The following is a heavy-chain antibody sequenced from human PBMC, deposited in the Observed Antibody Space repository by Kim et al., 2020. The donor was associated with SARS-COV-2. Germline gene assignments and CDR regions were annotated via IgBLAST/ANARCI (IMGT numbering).Heavy chain of an antibody. V-gene: IGHV3-23*01. CDR2: ISGSGGST. J-gene: IGHJ4*02. CDR3: AKARIGDYFEY. Sequence: GGSLRLSCAASGFTFSSYAMSWVRQAPGKGLEWVSAISGSGGSTYYADSVKVRFTISRDNSKNTLYLQIKSLRAQDTAVYYCAKARIGDYFEYWGQGTLVSVSS. D-gene: IGHD2-15*01. CDR1: GFTFSSYA.